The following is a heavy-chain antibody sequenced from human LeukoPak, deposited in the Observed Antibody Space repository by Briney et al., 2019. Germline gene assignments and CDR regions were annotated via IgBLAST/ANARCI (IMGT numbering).Heavy chain of an antibody. V-gene: IGHV4-39*01. D-gene: IGHD6-13*01. CDR3: VNEEQLAGEGDYFDY. CDR1: GGSISSSSYY. J-gene: IGHJ4*02. CDR2: IYYSGST. Sequence: SETLSLTCTVSGGSISSSSYYWGWIRQPPGKGLEWIGSIYYSGSTYYNPSLKSRVTISVDTSKNQFSLKLSSVTAADTAVYYCVNEEQLAGEGDYFDYWGQGTLVTVSS.